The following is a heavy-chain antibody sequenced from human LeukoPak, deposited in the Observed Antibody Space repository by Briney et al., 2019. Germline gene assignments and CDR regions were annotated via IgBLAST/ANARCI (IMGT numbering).Heavy chain of an antibody. CDR3: ATQDRGIITLIGGSHNWFDP. J-gene: IGHJ5*02. D-gene: IGHD3-10*01. CDR1: GGSISSGGYS. Sequence: SETLSLTCAVSGGSISSGGYSWSWIRQPPGKGLEWIGYIYYSGSTYYNPSLKSRVTISVDTSKNQFSLKLSSVTAADTAVYYCATQDRGIITLIGGSHNWFDPWGQGTLVTVSS. V-gene: IGHV4-30-4*07. CDR2: IYYSGST.